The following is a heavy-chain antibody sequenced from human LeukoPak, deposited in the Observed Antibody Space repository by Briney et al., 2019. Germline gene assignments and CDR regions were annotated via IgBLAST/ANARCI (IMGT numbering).Heavy chain of an antibody. CDR2: MNPNSGNT. CDR1: RYTFTSYD. D-gene: IGHD2-15*01. CDR3: ARVPILGYCGGGSCYRFDF. J-gene: IGHJ4*02. V-gene: IGHV1-8*02. Sequence: ASVKVSCKASRYTFTSYDIKWVRQAPGQGLEWMGWMNPNSGNTGYAQKFQGRVIMTRDTSISTAYMELTSLRSEDTGVYYCARVPILGYCGGGSCYRFDFWGQGTLVAVSS.